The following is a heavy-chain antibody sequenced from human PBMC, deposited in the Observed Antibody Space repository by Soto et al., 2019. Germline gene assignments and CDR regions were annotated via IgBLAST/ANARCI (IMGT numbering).Heavy chain of an antibody. V-gene: IGHV3-30*14. CDR1: GFTFINSA. CDR2: ISFDVNNI. J-gene: IGHJ4*02. Sequence: QVQLVQSGGGVVPPWGPLRLSCAASGFTFINSAMHWVRQAPGKGLEWVSYISFDVNNIYYPDSVRGRLTISRDNYKNTLPLHLNRLRAENTAVFYCAKGYADDGNCLSFGYWCQGILVSVSS. CDR3: AKGYADDGNCLSFGY. D-gene: IGHD4-17*01.